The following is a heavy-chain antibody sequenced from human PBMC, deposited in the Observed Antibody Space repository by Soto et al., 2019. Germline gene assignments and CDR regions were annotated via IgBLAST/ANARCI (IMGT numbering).Heavy chain of an antibody. V-gene: IGHV4-31*02. CDR1: GGSISSGGYY. CDR3: ARVRVPPGTPRFDY. CDR2: IYYSGST. J-gene: IGHJ4*02. D-gene: IGHD1-1*01. Sequence: PSDTLSLTCTVSGGSISSGGYYWSWIRQHPGKGLEWIGYIYYSGSTYYNPSLKSRVTISVDASKNQFSLKLSSVTAADTAVYYCARVRVPPGTPRFDYWGQGTLVTVSS.